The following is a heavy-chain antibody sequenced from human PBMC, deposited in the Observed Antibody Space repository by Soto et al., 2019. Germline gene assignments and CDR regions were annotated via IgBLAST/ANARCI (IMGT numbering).Heavy chain of an antibody. CDR2: ISYDGSNK. CDR1: GFTFSSYA. V-gene: IGHV3-30-3*01. CDR3: ASRSSGWYALPYYYYGMDV. J-gene: IGHJ6*02. Sequence: QVQLVESGGGVVQPGRSLRLSCAASGFTFSSYAMHWVRQAPGKGLEWVAVISYDGSNKYYADSVKGRFTISRDNSKNTLYLQMNSLRAEDTAGYYGASRSSGWYALPYYYYGMDVWGQGTTVTVSS. D-gene: IGHD6-19*01.